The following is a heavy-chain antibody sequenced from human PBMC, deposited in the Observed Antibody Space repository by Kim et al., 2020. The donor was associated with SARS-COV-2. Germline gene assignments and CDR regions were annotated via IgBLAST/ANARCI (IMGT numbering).Heavy chain of an antibody. CDR2: IIPSGGST. V-gene: IGHV1-46*01. CDR3: ARDPITMVQGVIITTPNYYGMDV. D-gene: IGHD3-10*01. CDR1: GYTFTSYY. J-gene: IGHJ6*02. Sequence: ASVKVSCKASGYTFTSYYMHWVRQAPGQGLEWMGIIIPSGGSTSYAQKFQGRVTMTRDTSTSTVYMELSSLRSEDTAVYYCARDPITMVQGVIITTPNYYGMDVWGQGTTVTVSS.